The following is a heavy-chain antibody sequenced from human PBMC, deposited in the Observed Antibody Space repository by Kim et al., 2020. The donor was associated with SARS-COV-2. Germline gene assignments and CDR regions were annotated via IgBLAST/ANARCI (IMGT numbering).Heavy chain of an antibody. CDR1: GFTFSSYS. J-gene: IGHJ5*02. D-gene: IGHD1-20*01. Sequence: GGSLRLSCAASGFTFSSYSMNWVRQAPGKGLEWVSYISSSSSTIYYADSVKGRFTISRDNAKNSLYLQMNSLRDEDTAVYYCARDVMEYNWNAKPYNWFDPWGQGTLVTVSS. CDR2: ISSSSSTI. CDR3: ARDVMEYNWNAKPYNWFDP. V-gene: IGHV3-48*02.